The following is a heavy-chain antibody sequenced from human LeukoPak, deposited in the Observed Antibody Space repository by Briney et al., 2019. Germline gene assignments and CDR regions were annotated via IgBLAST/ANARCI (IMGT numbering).Heavy chain of an antibody. J-gene: IGHJ1*01. D-gene: IGHD3-22*01. V-gene: IGHV3-74*01. Sequence: PGGSLRLSCEASGFTFSRYWMHWVRQAPGKGLLWVSRIKSDGKTNYADSVKGRFTISRDNAKNTVSLQMDSLRAEDTGVYYCARAPSEVGGYYPEYFRHWGQGTLVTVSS. CDR2: IKSDGKT. CDR3: ARAPSEVGGYYPEYFRH. CDR1: GFTFSRYW.